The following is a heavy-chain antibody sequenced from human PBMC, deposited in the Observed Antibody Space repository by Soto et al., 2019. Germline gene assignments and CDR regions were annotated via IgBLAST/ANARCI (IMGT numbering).Heavy chain of an antibody. CDR3: ARGNYYDSSDYYFGMGTYFFDY. Sequence: SETLSLTCTVSGGSISSYYWSWIRQPPGKGLEWIGYIYYSGNTTYNPSLKSRVTISVDTSKNQFSLKLSSVTAADTAVYYCARGNYYDSSDYYFGMGTYFFDYWGQGTLVTSPQ. V-gene: IGHV4-59*01. CDR2: IYYSGNT. CDR1: GGSISSYY. J-gene: IGHJ4*02. D-gene: IGHD3-22*01.